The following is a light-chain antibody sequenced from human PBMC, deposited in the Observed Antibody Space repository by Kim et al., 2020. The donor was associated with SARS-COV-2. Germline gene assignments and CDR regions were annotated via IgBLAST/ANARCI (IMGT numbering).Light chain of an antibody. CDR3: QQYSSSPAA. CDR1: QGVRSNY. Sequence: EIVLTQSPGTLSLSPGERATLSCRASQGVRSNYLAWYQQKPGQAPRLLSYGASSRATGIPDRFSGSGSGTDFTLTITRLEPEDFGVYYCQQYSSSPAAFGQGTKVDIK. V-gene: IGKV3-20*01. J-gene: IGKJ1*01. CDR2: GAS.